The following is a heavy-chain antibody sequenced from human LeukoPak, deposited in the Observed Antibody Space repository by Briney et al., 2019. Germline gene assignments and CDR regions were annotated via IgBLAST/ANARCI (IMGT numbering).Heavy chain of an antibody. Sequence: GGSLRLSCVASGFIFSGYAIHWVRQAPGKGLEWVSSISSSSSYIYYADSVKGRFTISRDNAKNSLYLQMNSLRAEDTAVYYCARDRGSGSYYFDYWGQGTLVTVSS. CDR1: GFIFSGYA. V-gene: IGHV3-21*01. CDR3: ARDRGSGSYYFDY. J-gene: IGHJ4*02. CDR2: ISSSSSYI. D-gene: IGHD1-26*01.